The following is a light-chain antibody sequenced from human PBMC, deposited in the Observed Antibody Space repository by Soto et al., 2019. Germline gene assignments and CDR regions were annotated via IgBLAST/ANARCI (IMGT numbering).Light chain of an antibody. J-gene: IGKJ4*01. CDR2: DAS. V-gene: IGKV3-11*01. CDR3: QQRSNWPPLT. Sequence: EIVLTQSPATLSLSPGERATLSCRASQSVSSYLAWYQQKPGQAPRLLIYDASNRATGIPARFSGSGSGTDFTLTISSLEPEDFAVYYCQQRSNWPPLTFGVGTKVEI. CDR1: QSVSSY.